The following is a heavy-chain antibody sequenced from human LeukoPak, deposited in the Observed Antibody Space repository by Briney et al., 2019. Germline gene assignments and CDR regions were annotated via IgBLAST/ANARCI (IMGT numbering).Heavy chain of an antibody. V-gene: IGHV3-23*01. CDR1: GFTFSSYW. Sequence: TGGSLRLSCAASGFTFSSYWMHWVRQAPGKGLEWVSGISGSGGFTYYADSVKGRFTISRDNSKNTLYLQMHSLRAEDTAVHYCAQCSTTVTTQFDYWGQGTLVTVSS. J-gene: IGHJ4*02. CDR3: AQCSTTVTTQFDY. CDR2: ISGSGGFT. D-gene: IGHD4-17*01.